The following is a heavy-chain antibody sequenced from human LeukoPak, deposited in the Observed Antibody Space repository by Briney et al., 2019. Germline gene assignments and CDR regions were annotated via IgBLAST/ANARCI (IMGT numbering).Heavy chain of an antibody. Sequence: GESLKISCKGSGYSFTSYWIGWVRQMPGKGLEWMGIIYPGDSDTRYSPSFQGQVTISADKSISTAYLQWSSLEASDTAMYYCARVGGYCSSTSCYPYYYYYMDVWGKGTTVTVSS. CDR3: ARVGGYCSSTSCYPYYYYYMDV. J-gene: IGHJ6*03. V-gene: IGHV5-51*01. CDR1: GYSFTSYW. CDR2: IYPGDSDT. D-gene: IGHD2-2*03.